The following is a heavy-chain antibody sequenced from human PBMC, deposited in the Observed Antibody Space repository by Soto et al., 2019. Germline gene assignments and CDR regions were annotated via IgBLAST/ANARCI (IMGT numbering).Heavy chain of an antibody. CDR1: GGSISSGGYY. J-gene: IGHJ6*02. Sequence: SETLSLTCTVSGGSISSGGYYWNWIRQHPGKGLEWIGYIYYSGSTYYNPSLKSRVTISVDTSKNQFSLKLSSVTAADTAVYYCARLNGYCVSTGCHGYYGMDVWGQGTTVTVSS. D-gene: IGHD2-2*03. CDR3: ARLNGYCVSTGCHGYYGMDV. V-gene: IGHV4-31*03. CDR2: IYYSGST.